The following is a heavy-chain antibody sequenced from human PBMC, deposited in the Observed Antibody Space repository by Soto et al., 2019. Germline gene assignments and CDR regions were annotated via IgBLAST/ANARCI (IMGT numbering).Heavy chain of an antibody. D-gene: IGHD3-10*01. CDR3: TRGPTYYYGSGSYLVGDQVYFDY. Sequence: GGSLRLSCTASGFTFGDYAMSWFRQAPGKGLEWVGFIRSKAYGGTTEYAASVKGRFTISRDDSKSIAYLQMNSLKTEDTAVYYCTRGPTYYYGSGSYLVGDQVYFDYWGQGTLVTVSS. CDR2: IRSKAYGGTT. J-gene: IGHJ4*02. V-gene: IGHV3-49*03. CDR1: GFTFGDYA.